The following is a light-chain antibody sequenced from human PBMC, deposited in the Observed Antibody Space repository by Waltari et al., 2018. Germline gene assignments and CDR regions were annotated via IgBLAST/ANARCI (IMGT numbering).Light chain of an antibody. CDR1: QSISSW. CDR2: KAS. Sequence: DIQMTQSPSTLSASVGDRVTITCRASQSISSWLAWYQQKPGKAPKLLIYKASSLESGVPSRFSGSGSGTEFTLTISSLQPDDFATYYCQQYNSYSQETFGQGTKVEIK. V-gene: IGKV1-5*03. J-gene: IGKJ1*01. CDR3: QQYNSYSQET.